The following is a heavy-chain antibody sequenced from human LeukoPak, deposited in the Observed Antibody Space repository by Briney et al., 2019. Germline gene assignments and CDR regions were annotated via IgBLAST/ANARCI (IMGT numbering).Heavy chain of an antibody. V-gene: IGHV3-23*01. J-gene: IGHJ4*02. D-gene: IGHD3-22*01. CDR3: AKGGSYYYDSKNYLDY. CDR1: GFTLSSFA. CDR2: IFSGSGSGT. Sequence: GGSPKLSCEASGFTLSSFAMSWVRQAPGKGLEWVSTIFSGSGSGTYYADSVKGRFTISRDNSENTLYLQMNSLRAEDTAVYYCAKGGSYYYDSKNYLDYWGQGTLVTVSS.